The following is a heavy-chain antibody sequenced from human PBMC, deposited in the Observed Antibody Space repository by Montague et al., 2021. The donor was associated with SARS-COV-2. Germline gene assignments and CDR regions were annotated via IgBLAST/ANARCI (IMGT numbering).Heavy chain of an antibody. V-gene: IGHV4-4*07. CDR3: ARNPGEYYGMDV. Sequence: SETLSLTCNVSGGSIRKYDWSWIRQPAGKGLEWIGRIYSSGSINYNPSLKTRITLSVDTSKNQLSLRLNSVTAADTAVYYCARNPGEYYGMDVWGQGTTVTVSS. CDR2: IYSSGSI. J-gene: IGHJ6*02. CDR1: GGSIRKYD. D-gene: IGHD3-16*01.